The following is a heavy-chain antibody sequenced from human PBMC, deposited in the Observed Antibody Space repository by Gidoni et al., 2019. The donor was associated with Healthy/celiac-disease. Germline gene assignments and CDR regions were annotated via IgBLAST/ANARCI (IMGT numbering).Heavy chain of an antibody. D-gene: IGHD2-2*01. Sequence: QVQLVQSGAEVKKPGASVTVSCKASGYTFTSYYMHWVRQAPGQGLEWMGMINPSGASTSYVQKFQGRVTMTRDTSTSTVYMELSSLRSEDTAVYYCAYQLLEEYYYGLDVWGQGTTVTVSS. CDR3: AYQLLEEYYYGLDV. V-gene: IGHV1-46*01. J-gene: IGHJ6*02. CDR2: INPSGAST. CDR1: GYTFTSYY.